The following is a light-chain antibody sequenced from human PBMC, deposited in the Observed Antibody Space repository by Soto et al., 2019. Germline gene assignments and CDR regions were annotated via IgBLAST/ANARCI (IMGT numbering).Light chain of an antibody. J-gene: IGLJ3*02. V-gene: IGLV1-40*01. CDR2: GNS. CDR1: SSNIGAGYD. CDR3: QSYDSNLSAWV. Sequence: QSVLTQPPSVSGAPGQRVTISCTESSSNIGAGYDVHWYQQLPGTAPKLLIYGNSNRPSGVPDRFSGSKSGTSASLAITGLQAEDEADYYCQSYDSNLSAWVFGGGTKLTVL.